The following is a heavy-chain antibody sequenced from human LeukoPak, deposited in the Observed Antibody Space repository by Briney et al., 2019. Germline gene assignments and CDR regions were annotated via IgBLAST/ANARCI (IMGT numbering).Heavy chain of an antibody. D-gene: IGHD5-24*01. CDR1: GFTFSSYG. V-gene: IGHV3-33*01. CDR2: IWYDGSNK. J-gene: IGHJ4*02. Sequence: GRSLRLSCAASGFTFSSYGMHWVRQAPGKGLEWVAVIWYDGSNKYHADSVKGRFTISRDNSKNTLYLQMNSLRAENTAVYYCARDRKMATPRSGLGYWGQGTLVTVSS. CDR3: ARDRKMATPRSGLGY.